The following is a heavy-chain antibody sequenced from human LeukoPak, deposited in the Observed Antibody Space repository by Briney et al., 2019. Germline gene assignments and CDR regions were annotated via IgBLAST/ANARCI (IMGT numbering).Heavy chain of an antibody. V-gene: IGHV4-39*01. Sequence: SETLSLTCTVSGGSISSSSYYWGWIRQPPGKGLQWIESSYYSGSTYYNSSLKSRVTISIDTSKNQFSLKLSSVTAADTAVYYSARHVIAVAGLDYWGQGTLVTVSS. D-gene: IGHD6-13*01. J-gene: IGHJ4*02. CDR1: GGSISSSSYY. CDR3: ARHVIAVAGLDY. CDR2: SYYSGST.